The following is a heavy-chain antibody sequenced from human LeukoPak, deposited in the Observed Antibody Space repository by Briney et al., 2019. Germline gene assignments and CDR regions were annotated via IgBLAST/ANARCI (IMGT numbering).Heavy chain of an antibody. D-gene: IGHD1-26*01. J-gene: IGHJ3*02. CDR2: IVVGSGNT. CDR1: GFTFTDST. CDR3: ARSAVGATRAAFDI. Sequence: SVKVSCKASGFTFTDSTMQWVRQARGQRLEWIGWIVVGSGNTNYAQKFQERVIITRDMSTTTAYMELNSLRSEDTAVYYCARSAVGATRAAFDIWGQGTMVTVSS. V-gene: IGHV1-58*02.